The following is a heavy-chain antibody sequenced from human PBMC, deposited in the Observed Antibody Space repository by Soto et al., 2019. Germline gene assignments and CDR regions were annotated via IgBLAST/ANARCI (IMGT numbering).Heavy chain of an antibody. CDR2: IIHTGST. D-gene: IGHD1-1*01. CDR3: APKVAPTETKKP. Sequence: SETLCLTCAVYGGSFSGYYWSWIRQPPGKGLEWIGEIIHTGSTNYNPSLKSGVTISIDTPKRQFPLRRGFVPAGDRVVYYGAPKVAPTETKKPWGQGTRVTVSS. CDR1: GGSFSGYY. V-gene: IGHV4-34*12. J-gene: IGHJ4*02.